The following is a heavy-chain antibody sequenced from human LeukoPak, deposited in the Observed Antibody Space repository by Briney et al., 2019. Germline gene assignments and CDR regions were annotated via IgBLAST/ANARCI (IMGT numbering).Heavy chain of an antibody. D-gene: IGHD3-16*02. CDR2: INPNSGGT. Sequence: ASVKVSCKASGYTLTGYYMHWVRQAPGQGLEWMGWINPNSGGTNYAQKLQGRVTMTTDTSTSTAYMELRSLRSDDTAVYYCARVGMITFGGVIVPRGYFDYWGQGTLVTVSS. V-gene: IGHV1-2*02. J-gene: IGHJ4*02. CDR1: GYTLTGYY. CDR3: ARVGMITFGGVIVPRGYFDY.